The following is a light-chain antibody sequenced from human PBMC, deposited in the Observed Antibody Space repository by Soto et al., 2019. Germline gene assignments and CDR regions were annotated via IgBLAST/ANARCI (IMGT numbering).Light chain of an antibody. J-gene: IGKJ1*01. CDR2: DAS. V-gene: IGKV1-5*01. CDR3: QQYNNFWT. CDR1: QSISSW. Sequence: DIQMTQSPSALSASVGDRVTITCRASQSISSWLAWYQQKPGKAPRLLIYDASYLERGVPSRFSGSGSGTEFTLTISVQQPDDLGTYYCQQYNNFWTFGPGTKVEI.